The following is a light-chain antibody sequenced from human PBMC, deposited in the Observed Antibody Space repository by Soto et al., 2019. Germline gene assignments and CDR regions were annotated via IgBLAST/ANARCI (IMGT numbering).Light chain of an antibody. CDR2: GAS. CDR3: QQYYNWPRT. J-gene: IGKJ1*01. Sequence: EIMMTQSPAPLSFSPGERAHPSFRASQSVSSNLAWYQQKPGQAPRLLIYGASTRATGIPDRFSGSGSGTEFTLSISSLQSEDFAVYYCQQYYNWPRTFGQGTKVDIK. V-gene: IGKV3-15*01. CDR1: QSVSSN.